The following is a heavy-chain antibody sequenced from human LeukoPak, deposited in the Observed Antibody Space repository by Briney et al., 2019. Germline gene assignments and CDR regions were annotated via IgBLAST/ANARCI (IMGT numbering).Heavy chain of an antibody. Sequence: SETLSLTCTVAGGSIGSTSYYWGCIRQPPGKGLEWIGSIHYSGSPYYNPSVKSRVTVSVDTSKNQFSLKLSSVTAADTAVYYCASHYDFFYYYMDVWGKGTTVTVSS. D-gene: IGHD3-3*01. CDR1: GGSIGSTSYY. J-gene: IGHJ6*03. CDR3: ASHYDFFYYYMDV. CDR2: IHYSGSP. V-gene: IGHV4-39*01.